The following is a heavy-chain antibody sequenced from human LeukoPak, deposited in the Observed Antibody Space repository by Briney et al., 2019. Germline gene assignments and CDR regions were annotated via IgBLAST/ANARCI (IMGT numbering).Heavy chain of an antibody. CDR2: IIPIFGSA. Sequence: SVKVSCKASGYTFTSYGISWVRQAPGQGLEWMGGIIPIFGSANYAQKFQGRVTITADESTSTAYMELSSLRYDDTAVYYCARGSTKDFDSSVYYYVGRYWGQGTLVTVSS. D-gene: IGHD3-22*01. J-gene: IGHJ4*02. CDR3: ARGSTKDFDSSVYYYVGRY. V-gene: IGHV1-69*13. CDR1: GYTFTSYG.